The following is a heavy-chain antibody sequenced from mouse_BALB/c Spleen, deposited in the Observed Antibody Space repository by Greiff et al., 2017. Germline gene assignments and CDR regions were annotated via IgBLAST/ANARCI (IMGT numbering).Heavy chain of an antibody. CDR3: ASPHYYGSSLDV. D-gene: IGHD1-1*01. V-gene: IGHV2-4-1*01. CDR1: GFSLTSYG. Sequence: VHLVESGPGLVQPSQSLSITCTVSGFSLTSYGVHWVRQSPGKGLEWLGVIWSGGSTDYNAAFISRLSISKDNSKSQVFFKMNSLQADDTAIYYCASPHYYGSSLDVWGAGTTVTVSS. CDR2: IWSGGST. J-gene: IGHJ1*01.